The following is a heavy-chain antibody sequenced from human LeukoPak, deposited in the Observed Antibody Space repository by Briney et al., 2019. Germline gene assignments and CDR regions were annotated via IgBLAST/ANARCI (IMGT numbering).Heavy chain of an antibody. Sequence: PGGSLRLSCAASGFTFSSYAMSWVRQAPGKGLEWVSAISGSGGSTYYADSVKGRFTISRDNSKNTLYLQMNSLRAEDTAVYYCAKNKQWHDRPYNDYWGQGTLVTVSS. CDR2: ISGSGGST. V-gene: IGHV3-23*01. CDR3: AKNKQWHDRPYNDY. J-gene: IGHJ4*02. D-gene: IGHD6-19*01. CDR1: GFTFSSYA.